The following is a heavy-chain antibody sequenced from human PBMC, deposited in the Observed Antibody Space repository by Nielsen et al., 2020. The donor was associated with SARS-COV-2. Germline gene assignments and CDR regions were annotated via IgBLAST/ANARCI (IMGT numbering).Heavy chain of an antibody. Sequence: SGPTLVKPTETLTLTCTVSGFSLSNARMGVSWIRQPPGKALEWLAHIFSNDEKSYSTSLKSRLTISKDTSKSQVVLTMTNMDPVDTATYYCARTRRQWLVLREELDAFDIWGQGTMVTVSS. CDR2: IFSNDEK. D-gene: IGHD6-19*01. CDR3: ARTRRQWLVLREELDAFDI. J-gene: IGHJ3*02. CDR1: GFSLSNARMG. V-gene: IGHV2-26*01.